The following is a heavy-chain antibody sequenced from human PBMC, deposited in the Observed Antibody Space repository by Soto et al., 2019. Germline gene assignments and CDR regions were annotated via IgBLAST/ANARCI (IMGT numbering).Heavy chain of an antibody. CDR1: GGSISSYY. Sequence: SETLSLTCTVSGGSISSYYWSWIRQPPGKGLEWIGHIYNSGNTYNNPSLRSRLTISLDTSKSQFSLNLNSVTAADTAVYYCASGLSGDKVDQWGQGTLVTVSS. J-gene: IGHJ4*02. V-gene: IGHV4-30-4*01. CDR2: IYNSGNT. CDR3: ASGLSGDKVDQ. D-gene: IGHD2-21*01.